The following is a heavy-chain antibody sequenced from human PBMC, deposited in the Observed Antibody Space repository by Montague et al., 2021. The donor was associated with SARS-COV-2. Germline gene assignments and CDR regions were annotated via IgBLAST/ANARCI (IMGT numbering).Heavy chain of an antibody. CDR3: AKDQVYSGSYFAD. Sequence: SLRLSCAASGFTFSSYAMSWVRQAPGKGLEWAPAITGSGGGTYYAGSVKGRFTISKDNSKNMLYLQMNSLRAEDTAVYYCAKDQVYSGSYFADWGQGTLVTVSS. CDR1: GFTFSSYA. V-gene: IGHV3-23*01. CDR2: ITGSGGGT. D-gene: IGHD1-26*01. J-gene: IGHJ4*02.